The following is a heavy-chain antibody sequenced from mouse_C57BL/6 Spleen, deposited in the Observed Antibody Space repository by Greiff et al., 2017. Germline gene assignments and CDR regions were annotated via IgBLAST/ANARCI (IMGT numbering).Heavy chain of an antibody. CDR1: GYTFTSYW. D-gene: IGHD1-1*01. Sequence: VQLQQPGAELVMPGASVKLSCKASGYTFTSYWMHWVKQRPGQGLEWIGEIDPSDSYTNYNQKFKGKSTLTVDKSSSTAYMQLSSLTSEDSAVYYCARRGTTVVVPDYWGQGTTLTVSS. V-gene: IGHV1-69*01. CDR3: ARRGTTVVVPDY. J-gene: IGHJ2*01. CDR2: IDPSDSYT.